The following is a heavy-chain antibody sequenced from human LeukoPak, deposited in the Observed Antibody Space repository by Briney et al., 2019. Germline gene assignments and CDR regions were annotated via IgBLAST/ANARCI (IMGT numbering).Heavy chain of an antibody. D-gene: IGHD6-19*01. J-gene: IGHJ4*02. CDR2: ISSSGSTI. CDR3: AKSTAQWRSGY. CDR1: GFTFSDYY. V-gene: IGHV3-11*04. Sequence: PGGSLRLSCAASGFTFSDYYMSWIRHAPGQGLESVSYISSSGSTIYYADSVKGRFTISRDNAKNSLYLQMNSLRAEDTAVYYCAKSTAQWRSGYWGQGTLVTVSS.